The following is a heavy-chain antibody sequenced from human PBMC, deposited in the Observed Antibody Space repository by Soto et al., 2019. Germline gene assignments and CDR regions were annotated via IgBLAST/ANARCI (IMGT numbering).Heavy chain of an antibody. J-gene: IGHJ6*02. CDR3: ARGGDVNYCHGMDV. D-gene: IGHD5-12*01. V-gene: IGHV1-18*01. Sequence: QVQLVQSGGEVKKPGASVKLSCTASGYTFTSYGISWVRQAPGQGLEWMGWISAYNGKTNYAQNVQGRVTMTTDTATGTAYMDLRSLRSDDTAVYYCARGGDVNYCHGMDVWGQGTTVTVSS. CDR1: GYTFTSYG. CDR2: ISAYNGKT.